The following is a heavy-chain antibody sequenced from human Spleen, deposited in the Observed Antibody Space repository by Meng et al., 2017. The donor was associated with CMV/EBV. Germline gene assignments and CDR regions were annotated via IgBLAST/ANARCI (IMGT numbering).Heavy chain of an antibody. CDR3: ATQGTGEPGYFDY. CDR2: IYYSGST. J-gene: IGHJ4*02. V-gene: IGHV4-31*02. CDR1: GGSISSGGYY. D-gene: IGHD7-27*01. Sequence: TVSGGSISSGGYYWSWIRQHPGKGLEWIGYIYYSGSTYYNPSLKSRVTISVDTSKNQFSLKLSSVTAADTAVYYCATQGTGEPGYFDYWGQGTLVTVSS.